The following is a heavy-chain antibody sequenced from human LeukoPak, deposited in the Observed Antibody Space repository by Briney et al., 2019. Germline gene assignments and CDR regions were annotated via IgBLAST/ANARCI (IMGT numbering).Heavy chain of an antibody. V-gene: IGHV3-33*01. CDR2: IWYDGSNK. D-gene: IGHD2-21*02. CDR3: HIVVVTAIGVPFDI. J-gene: IGHJ3*02. CDR1: GFTFSNYG. Sequence: PGGSLRLSCAVSGFTFSNYGMHWVRQAPGKGLEWVAVIWYDGSNKYYADSVKGRFTISRDNSKNTLYLQMNDLRAEDTAVYYCHIVVVTAIGVPFDIWGQGAMVTVSP.